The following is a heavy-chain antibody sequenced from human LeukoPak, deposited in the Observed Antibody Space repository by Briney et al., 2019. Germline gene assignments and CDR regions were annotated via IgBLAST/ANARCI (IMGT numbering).Heavy chain of an antibody. V-gene: IGHV3-23*01. CDR1: GFTFSSYG. Sequence: GGSLRLSCAASGFTFSSYGMSWVRQAPGKGLEWVSAISGSGGSTYYADSVKGRFTISRDNSKNTLYLQMNSLRAEDTAVYYCAEANSGVVAANRFDPWGQGTLVTVSS. CDR2: ISGSGGST. CDR3: AEANSGVVAANRFDP. J-gene: IGHJ5*02. D-gene: IGHD2-15*01.